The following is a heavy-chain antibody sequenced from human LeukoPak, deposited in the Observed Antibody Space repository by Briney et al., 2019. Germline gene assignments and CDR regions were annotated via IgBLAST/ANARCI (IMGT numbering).Heavy chain of an antibody. D-gene: IGHD1-26*01. CDR2: INPNSGGT. Sequence: ASVTVSCKASGYTFTGYYMYWVRQAPGQGLEWMGWINPNSGGTNYAQKFQGWVTMTRDTSISTAYMELSRLRSDDTAVYYCARGATATDDAFDIWGQGTMVTVSS. CDR1: GYTFTGYY. CDR3: ARGATATDDAFDI. V-gene: IGHV1-2*04. J-gene: IGHJ3*02.